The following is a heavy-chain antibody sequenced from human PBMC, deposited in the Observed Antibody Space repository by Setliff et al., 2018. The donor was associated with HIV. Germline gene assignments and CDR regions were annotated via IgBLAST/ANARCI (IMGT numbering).Heavy chain of an antibody. CDR3: ASSMGSHDAFDI. V-gene: IGHV4-34*01. CDR2: IYYTGGT. D-gene: IGHD2-8*01. J-gene: IGHJ3*02. CDR1: GGSFSGHY. Sequence: SETLSLTCAVYGGSFSGHYWGWIRQPPGKGLTWIGSIYYTGGTYYNPSLKSRVTISVDMSKNQFSLKLSSVTAADTAVYYCASSMGSHDAFDIWGQGTMVTVSS.